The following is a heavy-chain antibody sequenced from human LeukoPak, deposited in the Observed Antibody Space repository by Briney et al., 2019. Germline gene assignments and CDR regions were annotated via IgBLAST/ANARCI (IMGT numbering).Heavy chain of an antibody. CDR3: AKDMITFGGVIGTGDY. Sequence: AGGSLRLSCAASGFTFSSYAMSWVRQAPGKGLEWVSAISGSGGSTYYADSVKGRFTISRDNSKNTLYLQMNSLRAEDTAVYYCAKDMITFGGVIGTGDYWGQGTLVTVSS. V-gene: IGHV3-23*01. J-gene: IGHJ4*02. CDR2: ISGSGGST. D-gene: IGHD3-16*02. CDR1: GFTFSSYA.